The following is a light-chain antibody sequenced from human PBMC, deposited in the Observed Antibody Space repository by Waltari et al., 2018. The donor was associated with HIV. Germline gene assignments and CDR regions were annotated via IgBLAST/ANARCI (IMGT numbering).Light chain of an antibody. Sequence: EVVLTHSPATVSVSPGCRVILSCRAIQSVTQNLAWYQQKPGQAPRLVSCGASTRAAGVPARFTGRGSGTQFTLTISSLQSEDFAIYYCQQYHNYWTFGQGIK. CDR1: QSVTQN. CDR3: QQYHNYWT. J-gene: IGKJ1*01. CDR2: GAS. V-gene: IGKV3-15*01.